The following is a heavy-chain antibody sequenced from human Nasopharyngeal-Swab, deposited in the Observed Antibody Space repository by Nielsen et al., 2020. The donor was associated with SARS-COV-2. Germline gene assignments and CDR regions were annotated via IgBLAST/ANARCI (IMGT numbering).Heavy chain of an antibody. CDR3: ARATNLGGSLWVPDY. V-gene: IGHV3-74*01. Sequence: GESLKISCAASGFTFSSYWMHWVRQAPGKGLAWVSRIDSDGSSTIYADSVKGQFTISRDNAKNTLYLQMNSLRAEDTAVYYCARATNLGGSLWVPDYWGQGTLVTVSS. CDR2: IDSDGSST. J-gene: IGHJ4*02. D-gene: IGHD5-12*01. CDR1: GFTFSSYW.